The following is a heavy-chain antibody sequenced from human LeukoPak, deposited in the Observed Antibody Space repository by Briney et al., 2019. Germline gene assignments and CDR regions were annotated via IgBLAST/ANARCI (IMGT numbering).Heavy chain of an antibody. D-gene: IGHD2-15*01. CDR1: GYSISTDYY. CDR2: MYHSGST. V-gene: IGHV4-38-2*02. J-gene: IGHJ6*02. CDR3: ARSCSGGSCYHYYGMDV. Sequence: SETLSLTCTVSGYSISTDYYWTWIRQPPGKGLEWIGTMYHSGSTYYNPSLKSRVTISSDTSKNQFSLKLSSVTAADTAVYYCARSCSGGSCYHYYGMDVWGQGTTVTVSS.